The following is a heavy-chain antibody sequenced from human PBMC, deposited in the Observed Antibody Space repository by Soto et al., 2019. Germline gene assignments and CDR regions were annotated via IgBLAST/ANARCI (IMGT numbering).Heavy chain of an antibody. CDR3: ARDQRGCSGGSCYLY. J-gene: IGHJ4*02. Sequence: PGGSLRLSCAASGFTFSSYGMHWVRQAPGKGLEWVAVIWYDGSNKYYADSVKGRFTISRDNSKNTLYLQMNSLRAEDTAVYYCARDQRGCSGGSCYLYWGQGTLVTVSS. CDR2: IWYDGSNK. V-gene: IGHV3-33*01. CDR1: GFTFSSYG. D-gene: IGHD2-15*01.